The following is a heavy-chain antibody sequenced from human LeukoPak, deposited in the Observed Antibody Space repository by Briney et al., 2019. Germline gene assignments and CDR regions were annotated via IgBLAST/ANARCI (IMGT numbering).Heavy chain of an antibody. CDR1: GYTFTGYY. CDR2: INPNSGDT. D-gene: IGHD3-3*01. Sequence: GASVKVSCKASGYTFTGYYMHWARQAPGQGLEWMGWINPNSGDTNYAQKLQGRVTMTRDTSISTAYMELSRLKSDDTAVYYCAASYDFWGGYLNHGYWGQGTLVTVSS. CDR3: AASYDFWGGYLNHGY. J-gene: IGHJ4*02. V-gene: IGHV1-2*02.